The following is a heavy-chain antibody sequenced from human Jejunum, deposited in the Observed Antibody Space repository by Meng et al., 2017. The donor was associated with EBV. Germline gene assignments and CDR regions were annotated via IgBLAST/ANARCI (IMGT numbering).Heavy chain of an antibody. D-gene: IGHD6-13*01. CDR3: ATSIVAAGTIDY. CDR1: GFTFSHYA. V-gene: IGHV3-33*01. CDR2: IWSNGINK. Sequence: QVQLVESGXGVVQPGRSLRLSCASSGFTFSHYAIHWVRQAPGKGLEWVAVIWSNGINKYYGDAVKGRFTISRDNSKNMVYLQMESLRAEDTALYYCATSIVAAGTIDYWGQGTLVTVAS. J-gene: IGHJ4*02.